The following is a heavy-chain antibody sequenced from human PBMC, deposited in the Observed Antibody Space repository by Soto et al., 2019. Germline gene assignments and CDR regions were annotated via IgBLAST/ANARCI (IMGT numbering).Heavy chain of an antibody. D-gene: IGHD4-17*01. V-gene: IGHV5-51*01. CDR2: IYPGDSDT. J-gene: IGHJ3*02. CDR1: GYSFTSYW. Sequence: GESLKISGKGSGYSFTSYWNGWVRQMPGKGLEWMWIIYPGDSDTRYSPSFQGQVTISADKSISTAYLQWRSLKASDTAIYYCARRLDLRAFAIGGQGTMVTVSS. CDR3: ARRLDLRAFAI.